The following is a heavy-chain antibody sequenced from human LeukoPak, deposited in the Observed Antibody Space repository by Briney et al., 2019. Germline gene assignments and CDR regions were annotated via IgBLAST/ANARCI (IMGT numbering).Heavy chain of an antibody. Sequence: PGGSLRLSCAASGFTFSSYSMNWVRQAPGKGLEWVSYISSSSSTIYYADSVKGRFTISRDNAKNSLYLQMNSLRAEDTAVYYCARVYDSSGYYSYYYGMDVWGQGTTVTVSS. CDR2: ISSSSSTI. CDR1: GFTFSSYS. J-gene: IGHJ6*02. D-gene: IGHD3-22*01. CDR3: ARVYDSSGYYSYYYGMDV. V-gene: IGHV3-48*01.